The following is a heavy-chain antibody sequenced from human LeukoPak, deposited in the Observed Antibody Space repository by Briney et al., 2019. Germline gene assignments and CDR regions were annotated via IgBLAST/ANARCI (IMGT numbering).Heavy chain of an antibody. CDR2: INHSGST. D-gene: IGHD2-15*01. CDR3: ARDRVVVVAATLYIRYYYGMDV. CDR1: GGSFSGYY. Sequence: SSETLSLTCAVYGGSFSGYYWSWIRQPPGKGLEWIGEINHSGSTNYNPSLKSRVTISVDTSKNQFSLKLSSVTAADTAVYYCARDRVVVVAATLYIRYYYGMDVWGQGTTVTVSS. V-gene: IGHV4-34*01. J-gene: IGHJ6*02.